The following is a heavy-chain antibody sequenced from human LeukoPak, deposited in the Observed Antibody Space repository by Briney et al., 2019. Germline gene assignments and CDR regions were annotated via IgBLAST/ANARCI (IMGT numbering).Heavy chain of an antibody. CDR1: GGSINSYY. CDR2: IYYSGST. CDR3: ARRTTVAGFDY. D-gene: IGHD6-19*01. V-gene: IGHV4-59*08. J-gene: IGHJ4*02. Sequence: SETLSLTCTVSGGSINSYYGSWLRQPPGKGLEWIGYIYYSGSTNYNPSLKSRVTISVDTSKNQFSLKLSSVAAADTAVYYCARRTTVAGFDYWGQGTLVTVSS.